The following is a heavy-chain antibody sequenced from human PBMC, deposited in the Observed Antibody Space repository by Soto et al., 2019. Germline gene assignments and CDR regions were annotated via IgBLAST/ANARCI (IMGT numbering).Heavy chain of an antibody. Sequence: SETLSVTCTVSGGSISSSSHYWGWIRQPPGKGLEWIGSSYYSGSTYYNPSLKSRVTISVDTSKNQFSLKLSSVTAADTAVYYCARSRPPYSSSPPGLFDPRGSRPLVPFST. D-gene: IGHD6-13*01. CDR2: SYYSGST. CDR1: GGSISSSSHY. CDR3: ARSRPPYSSSPPGLFDP. V-gene: IGHV4-39*01. J-gene: IGHJ5*02.